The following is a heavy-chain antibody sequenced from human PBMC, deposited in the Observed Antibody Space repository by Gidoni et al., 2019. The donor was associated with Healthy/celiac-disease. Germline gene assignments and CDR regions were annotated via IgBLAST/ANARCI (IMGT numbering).Heavy chain of an antibody. J-gene: IGHJ6*02. V-gene: IGHV1-69*01. CDR1: GGTFSSYA. D-gene: IGHD1-7*01. Sequence: QVQLVQSGAEVKKPGSSVKVSCKASGGTFSSYAISWVRQAPGQGLEWMGGSIPIFGTANYAQKFQGRVTITADESTSTAYMELSSLRSEDTAVYYCARAYKTGTTNIAKPYYYGMDVWGQGTTVTVSS. CDR3: ARAYKTGTTNIAKPYYYGMDV. CDR2: SIPIFGTA.